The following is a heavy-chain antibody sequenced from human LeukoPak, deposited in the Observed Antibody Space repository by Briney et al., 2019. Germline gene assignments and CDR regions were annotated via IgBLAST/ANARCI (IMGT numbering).Heavy chain of an antibody. V-gene: IGHV4-39*01. D-gene: IGHD2-15*01. CDR2: IYYSGST. CDR3: ARLSCGGVTCYYYYYYDMDV. J-gene: IGHJ6*02. Sequence: SETLSLTCTVSGGSFSSSSSYYWGWIRQPPGKGLEWIGSIYYSGSTYYNPSLKSRVTISVDTSKNQFSLKLSSVTAADTAVYYCARLSCGGVTCYYYYYYDMDVWGQGTTVTVSS. CDR1: GGSFSSSSSYY.